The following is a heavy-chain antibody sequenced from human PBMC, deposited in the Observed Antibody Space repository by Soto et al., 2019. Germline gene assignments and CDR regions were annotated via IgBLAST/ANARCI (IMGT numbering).Heavy chain of an antibody. J-gene: IGHJ3*02. CDR2: IWYDGSNK. Sequence: QVQLVESGGGVVQPGRSLRLSCAASGFTFSSYGMYWVRQAPGKGLERVAVIWYDGSNKYYADSVKSRFTISRDNAKNTLYLQMNSLRAEDTAVYYCARDGIDAFDIWRKGTMVTVS. V-gene: IGHV3-33*01. CDR3: ARDGIDAFDI. CDR1: GFTFSSYG.